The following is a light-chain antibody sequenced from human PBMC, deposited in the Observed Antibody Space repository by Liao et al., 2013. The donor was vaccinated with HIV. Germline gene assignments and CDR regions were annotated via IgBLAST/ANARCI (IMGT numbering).Light chain of an antibody. J-gene: IGLJ1*01. V-gene: IGLV3-1*01. CDR3: QAWDRNNFF. Sequence: SYELTQPPSVSVSPGQTASISCSGDICWYQQKPGQSPILIIYKDSERPSGIPERFSGSNSGNTATLTISGTQAMDEADYYCQAWDRNNFFFGRGTRVTVL. CDR2: KDS.